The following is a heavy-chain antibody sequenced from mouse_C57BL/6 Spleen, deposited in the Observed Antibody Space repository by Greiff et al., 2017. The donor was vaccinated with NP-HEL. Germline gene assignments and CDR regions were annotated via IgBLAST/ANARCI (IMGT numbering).Heavy chain of an antibody. CDR1: GFTFSSYG. CDR2: ISSGGGYT. J-gene: IGHJ2*01. D-gene: IGHD2-1*01. Sequence: EVKLVESGGDLVKPGGSLKLSCAASGFTFSSYGMSWVRQTPDKRLEWVGTISSGGGYTYYPDSLKGRFTFSRDNAKTTLDLQMSSLKSEDTAMYYCAGQYGNYNYFDYWGQGTTLTVSS. V-gene: IGHV5-6*01. CDR3: AGQYGNYNYFDY.